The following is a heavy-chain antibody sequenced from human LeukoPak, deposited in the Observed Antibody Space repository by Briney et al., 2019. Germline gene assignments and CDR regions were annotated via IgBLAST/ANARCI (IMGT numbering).Heavy chain of an antibody. Sequence: ASVKVSCKASGYTFTSYGISWVRQAPGQRLEWMGWISAYNGNTNYAQKLQGRVTMTTDTSTSTAYMELRSLRSDDTAVYYCARDTAILRFLEWLSPFFDYWGQGTLVTVSS. D-gene: IGHD3-3*01. CDR2: ISAYNGNT. V-gene: IGHV1-18*01. J-gene: IGHJ4*02. CDR1: GYTFTSYG. CDR3: ARDTAILRFLEWLSPFFDY.